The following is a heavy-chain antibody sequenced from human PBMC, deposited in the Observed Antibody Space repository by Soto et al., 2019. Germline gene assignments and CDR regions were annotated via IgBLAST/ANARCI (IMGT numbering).Heavy chain of an antibody. CDR3: ARWVRSGSYYPTAQAAFDY. D-gene: IGHD1-26*01. V-gene: IGHV3-48*02. CDR2: ISSSSSTI. CDR1: GFTFSSYS. Sequence: PGGSLRLSCAASGFTFSSYSMNWVRQAPGKGLEWVSYISSSSSTIYYADSVKGRFTISRDNAKNSLYLQMNSLRDEDTAVYYCARWVRSGSYYPTAQAAFDYWGQGTLVTVSS. J-gene: IGHJ4*02.